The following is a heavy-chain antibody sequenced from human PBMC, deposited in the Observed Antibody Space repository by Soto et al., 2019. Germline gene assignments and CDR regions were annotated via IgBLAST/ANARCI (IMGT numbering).Heavy chain of an antibody. CDR3: ARESLLKSIPIYGYFNYAMDV. J-gene: IGHJ6*02. V-gene: IGHV3-7*03. D-gene: IGHD3-3*01. CDR1: GFVFGSSW. CDR2: IKPDGTAV. Sequence: EVQLVESGGGLVLPGGSPRLSCAASGFVFGSSWMTWVRQAPGKGLEWVANIKPDGTAVYYADSVKGRFTISRDNARNSLYLQLSSLRAEDRAVFYCARESLLKSIPIYGYFNYAMDVWGQGTTVIVSS.